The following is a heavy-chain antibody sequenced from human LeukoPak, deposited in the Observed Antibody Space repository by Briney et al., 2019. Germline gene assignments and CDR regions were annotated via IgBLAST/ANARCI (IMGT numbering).Heavy chain of an antibody. CDR3: AKYGGYSSGQFDY. Sequence: RPGGSLRLSCAASGFTFSSYGMHWVRQAPGKGLEWVAVISYDGSNKYYADSVKGRFTISRDNSKNTLYLQMNSLRAEDTAVYYCAKYGGYSSGQFDYWGQGTLVTVSS. D-gene: IGHD6-19*01. J-gene: IGHJ4*02. V-gene: IGHV3-30*18. CDR1: GFTFSSYG. CDR2: ISYDGSNK.